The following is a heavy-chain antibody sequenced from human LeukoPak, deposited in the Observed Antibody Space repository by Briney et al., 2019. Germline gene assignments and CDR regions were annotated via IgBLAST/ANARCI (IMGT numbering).Heavy chain of an antibody. CDR3: ARETSGTYYNPLGYMDV. V-gene: IGHV4-4*07. Sequence: PSETLSLTCTVSGGSISLYYWNWIRQPAGKGLEWIGRIFTCGITNYNPSLKSRVTMSVDTSKNQFSLNLSSVIAADTAIYYCARETSGTYYNPLGYMDVWGKGTTVTVSS. CDR1: GGSISLYY. D-gene: IGHD3-10*01. J-gene: IGHJ6*03. CDR2: IFTCGIT.